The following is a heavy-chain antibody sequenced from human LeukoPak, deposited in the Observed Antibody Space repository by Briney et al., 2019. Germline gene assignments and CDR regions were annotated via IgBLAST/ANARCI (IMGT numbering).Heavy chain of an antibody. CDR2: ISSSSSYI. CDR3: ARDAGGIAAAGHFDY. J-gene: IGHJ4*02. D-gene: IGHD6-13*01. CDR1: GFTFSSYS. Sequence: KSGGSLRLSCAASGFTFSSYSMSWVRQAPGKVLEWVSSISSSSSYIYYADSVKGRFTISRDNAKNSVFLQMNSLRAEDTAVYYCARDAGGIAAAGHFDYWGQGTLVSVSS. V-gene: IGHV3-21*01.